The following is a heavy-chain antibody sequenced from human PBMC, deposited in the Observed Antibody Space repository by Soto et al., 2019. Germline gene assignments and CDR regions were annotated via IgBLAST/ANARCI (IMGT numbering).Heavy chain of an antibody. Sequence: ASVKVSCKASGYTFTNYAMHWVRQAPGQRLEWMGWINAGNGNTKYSQKIQGRDTITRDTSASTAYMELSSLRSEDTAVYYCARVSGYYLPDYWGQGTLVTVSS. CDR3: ARVSGYYLPDY. V-gene: IGHV1-3*01. CDR2: INAGNGNT. J-gene: IGHJ4*02. D-gene: IGHD5-12*01. CDR1: GYTFTNYA.